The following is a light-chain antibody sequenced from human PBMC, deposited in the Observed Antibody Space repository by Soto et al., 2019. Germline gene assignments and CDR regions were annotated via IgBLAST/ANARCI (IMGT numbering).Light chain of an antibody. CDR2: STS. V-gene: IGLV7-43*01. CDR3: LLYYAGGARV. CDR1: TGAVTSAYF. J-gene: IGLJ3*02. Sequence: QAVVTQEASLTVSPGGTVTLTCASSTGAVTSAYFPNWFQQKPGQAPRALIYSTSNRHPWTPARFSGSLLGGKAALTLSGVQPEDEAEYYCLLYYAGGARVFGGGTKVTVL.